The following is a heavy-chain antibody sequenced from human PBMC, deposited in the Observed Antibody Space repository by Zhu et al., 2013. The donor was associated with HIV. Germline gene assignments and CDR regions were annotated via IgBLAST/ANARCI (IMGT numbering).Heavy chain of an antibody. CDR2: ISAHSGIT. CDR1: GYNFNTYG. Sequence: QVQLVQSGAEVRKPGASVKVSCKASGYNFNTYGMSWVRQAPGQGFEWMGWISAHSGITKYAEKFQGRVTMTTDTPTSTAYMGLKNLISDDTAVYYCARDFWNDGGGYWGQGTLVTVSS. D-gene: IGHD1-1*01. V-gene: IGHV1-18*01. CDR3: ARDFWNDGGGY. J-gene: IGHJ4*02.